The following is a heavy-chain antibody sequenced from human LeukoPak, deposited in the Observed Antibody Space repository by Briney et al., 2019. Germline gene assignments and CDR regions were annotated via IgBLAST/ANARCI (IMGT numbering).Heavy chain of an antibody. CDR1: GGSVSSGSYY. J-gene: IGHJ5*02. V-gene: IGHV4-61*01. D-gene: IGHD6-13*01. CDR3: ARFPSSQQLVRDWFDP. Sequence: PSGTLSLTCTVSGGSVSSGSYYWSWSRQPPGKGREWIGYIYYSGSTNYNPSLKSRVTISVDTSKNQFSLKLSSVTAADTAVYYCARFPSSQQLVRDWFDPWGQGTLVTVSS. CDR2: IYYSGST.